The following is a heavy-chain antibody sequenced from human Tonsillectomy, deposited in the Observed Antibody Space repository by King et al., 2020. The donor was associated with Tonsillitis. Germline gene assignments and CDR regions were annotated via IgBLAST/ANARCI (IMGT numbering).Heavy chain of an antibody. Sequence: QLQESGPGLVKPSETLSLTCTVSGGSINSSIYYWGWIRQPPGKGLEWIGSIYYSGSTYYNPSLKSRVTLSVDTAKNQFSLKLSSVTAADTAMYYCARRAASYYHGSGNFYNRGVAYYFESWGQGNLVTVSS. CDR3: ARRAASYYHGSGNFYNRGVAYYFES. D-gene: IGHD3-10*01. CDR2: IYYSGST. V-gene: IGHV4-39*07. J-gene: IGHJ4*02. CDR1: GGSINSSIYY.